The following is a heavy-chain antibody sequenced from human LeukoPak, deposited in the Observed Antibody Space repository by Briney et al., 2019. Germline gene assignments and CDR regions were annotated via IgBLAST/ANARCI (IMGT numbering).Heavy chain of an antibody. J-gene: IGHJ4*02. V-gene: IGHV3-23*01. CDR1: GFSFSSYA. Sequence: GGSLILSCAASGFSFSSYAMTWVRQAPGKGLEWVSEITGSGGSTYYADSVKGRFTISRDNSKNTLYLQMNSLRAEDTAIYYCARELFDFDYWGQGTLVTVSS. CDR3: ARELFDFDY. D-gene: IGHD3-10*01. CDR2: ITGSGGST.